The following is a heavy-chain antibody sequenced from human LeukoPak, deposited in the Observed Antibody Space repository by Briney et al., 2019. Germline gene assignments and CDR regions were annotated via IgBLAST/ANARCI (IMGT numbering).Heavy chain of an antibody. J-gene: IGHJ4*02. D-gene: IGHD1-26*01. CDR3: ARDPPSGSYEY. V-gene: IGHV1-2*02. CDR1: GYTFTGYY. Sequence: ASVKVSCKASGYTFTGYYMHWVRQAPGQGLEWMGWINPNSGGTNYAQKFQGRVALTRDTSISTAYMELSRLRSDDTAVYYCARDPPSGSYEYWGQGTLVTVSS. CDR2: INPNSGGT.